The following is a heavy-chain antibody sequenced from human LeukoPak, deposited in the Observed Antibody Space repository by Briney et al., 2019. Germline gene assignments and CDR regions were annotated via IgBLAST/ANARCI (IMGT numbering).Heavy chain of an antibody. V-gene: IGHV4-39*07. CDR2: IYYSGST. D-gene: IGHD3-22*01. Sequence: SETLSLTCTVSGGSISSSSYYWGWIRQPPGKGLEWIGSIYYSGSTYYNPSLKSRVTISVDTSKNQFSLKLSSVTAADTAVYYCAKEAVYYYDSSGYWDFDYWGQGTLVTVSS. J-gene: IGHJ4*02. CDR1: GGSISSSSYY. CDR3: AKEAVYYYDSSGYWDFDY.